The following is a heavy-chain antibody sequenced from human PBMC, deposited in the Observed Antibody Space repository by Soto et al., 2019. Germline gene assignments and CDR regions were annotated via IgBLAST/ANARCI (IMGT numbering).Heavy chain of an antibody. V-gene: IGHV3-23*01. Sequence: EVQLLESGGGLVQPGGSLRLSCAASGFTFSSYAMSWVRQAPGKGLEWVSAISGSGGSTYYADSVKGRFTISRDNNKNTMYLQKISLRAEDKTVYYCATNGAIAVDGKPPCDYWGQGTLVTVSS. J-gene: IGHJ4*02. D-gene: IGHD6-19*01. CDR2: ISGSGGST. CDR3: ATNGAIAVDGKPPCDY. CDR1: GFTFSSYA.